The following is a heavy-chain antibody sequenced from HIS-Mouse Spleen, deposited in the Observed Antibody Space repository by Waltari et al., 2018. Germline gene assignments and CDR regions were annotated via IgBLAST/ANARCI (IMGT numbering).Heavy chain of an antibody. V-gene: IGHV3-13*01. CDR1: GFTFSSYD. J-gene: IGHJ6*02. CDR2: IGTAGDT. CDR3: ARGSGSSWYPYYYVMDV. D-gene: IGHD6-13*01. Sequence: EVQLVESGGGLVQPGGSLRLSCAASGFTFSSYDMHWVRQATGKGLEWVSAIGTAGDTSYPGSVKGRFTISRENAKNSLYLQMNSRGAGDTPVYYVARGSGSSWYPYYYVMDVWGQGPRSPSP.